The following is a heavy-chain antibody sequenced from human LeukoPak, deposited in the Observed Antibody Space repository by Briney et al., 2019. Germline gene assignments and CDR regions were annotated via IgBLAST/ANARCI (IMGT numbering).Heavy chain of an antibody. J-gene: IGHJ4*02. V-gene: IGHV3-15*01. Sequence: GGSLRLSCATSGFTFSNAWMSWVRQAPGKGLEWVGRIKSKTDGGTTDYAAPVKGRFTISRDDSKNTLYLQMNSLKTEDTAVYYCTTSGYDSSGYYFDYWGQGILVTVSS. D-gene: IGHD3-22*01. CDR1: GFTFSNAW. CDR3: TTSGYDSSGYYFDY. CDR2: IKSKTDGGTT.